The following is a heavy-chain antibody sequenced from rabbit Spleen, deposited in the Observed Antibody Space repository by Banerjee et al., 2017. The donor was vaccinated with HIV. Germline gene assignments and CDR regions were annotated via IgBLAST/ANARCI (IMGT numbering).Heavy chain of an antibody. V-gene: IGHV1S45*01. CDR1: GFDFSNYG. Sequence: QEQLVESGGGLVQPGGSLKLSCKASGFDFSNYGVSWVRQAPGKGLEWITCINMVTGKSVYASWAKGRFIMSRTSSTKVTLQMTSLTAADTATYFCARGAASNLWGQGTLVTVS. CDR3: ARGAASNL. D-gene: IGHD4-2*01. CDR2: INMVTGKS. J-gene: IGHJ4*01.